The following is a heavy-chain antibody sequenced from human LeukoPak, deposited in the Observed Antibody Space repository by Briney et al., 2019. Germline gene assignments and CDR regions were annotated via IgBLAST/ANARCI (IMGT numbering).Heavy chain of an antibody. D-gene: IGHD3-22*01. CDR1: GFTFSSYA. CDR3: AKGPGAYDGSGYHNYYYGMDV. CDR2: ISGSGGST. Sequence: GGSLRLSCAASGFTFSSYAMSWVRQAPGKGLEWVSAISGSGGSTYYADSVKGRFTISRDNSKNTLYLQMNSLRAEDTAVYYCAKGPGAYDGSGYHNYYYGMDVWGQGTTVTVSS. J-gene: IGHJ6*02. V-gene: IGHV3-23*01.